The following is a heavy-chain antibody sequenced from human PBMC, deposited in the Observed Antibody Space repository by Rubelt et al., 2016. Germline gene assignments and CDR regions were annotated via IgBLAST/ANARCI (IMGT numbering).Heavy chain of an antibody. V-gene: IGHV1-18*01. CDR2: ISAYNGDT. CDR3: GRAWDYGDRFPIDD. CDR1: GYSFITYA. J-gene: IGHJ4*02. D-gene: IGHD4-17*01. Sequence: QVQLVQSGAEMRKPGASVKVSCQTSGYSFITYAVNWVRQAPGQGLEWMGWISAYNGDTKYAHKHRGRVTLTKDTATNTAYMELTNLKSDETAVYYCGRAWDYGDRFPIDDWGQGTLVTVSS.